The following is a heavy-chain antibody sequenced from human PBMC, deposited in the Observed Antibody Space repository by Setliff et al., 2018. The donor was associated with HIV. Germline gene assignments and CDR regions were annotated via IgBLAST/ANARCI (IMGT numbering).Heavy chain of an antibody. CDR2: IYYSGST. Sequence: PSETLSLTCTVSGGSLSTSSFYWGWIRQPPGKGLQWIGYIYYSGSTYYNPSLKSRVTISVDTSENQFSLKLTSVTAADTAVYYCARGGYYDNSGYYYATYPPDYWGQGALVTVSS. J-gene: IGHJ4*02. D-gene: IGHD3-22*01. V-gene: IGHV4-39*07. CDR3: ARGGYYDNSGYYYATYPPDY. CDR1: GGSLSTSSFY.